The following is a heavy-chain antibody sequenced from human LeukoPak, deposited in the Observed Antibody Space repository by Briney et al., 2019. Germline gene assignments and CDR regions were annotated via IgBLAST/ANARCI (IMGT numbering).Heavy chain of an antibody. CDR1: GFTFSSYW. CDR3: ARDRGGSCYAFDY. D-gene: IGHD2-15*01. J-gene: IGHJ4*02. Sequence: GGSLRLSCAASGFTFSSYWMSWVRQAPGKGLEWVANIKQDGSEKYYVDSVKGRFTISRDNAKNSLYLQMNSLRAEDTAVYYCARDRGGSCYAFDYWGQGTLVTVSS. V-gene: IGHV3-7*01. CDR2: IKQDGSEK.